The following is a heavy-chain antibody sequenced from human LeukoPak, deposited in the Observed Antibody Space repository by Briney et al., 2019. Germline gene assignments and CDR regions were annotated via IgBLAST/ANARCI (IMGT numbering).Heavy chain of an antibody. D-gene: IGHD3-10*01. Sequence: SETLSLTCTVSGGSIGSHYWSWIRQPAGKGLEWIGHISTSGSAKYNPSLKSRVTMSVDTSANQFSLKLSSLTAADTAVYYCARNSSGSGRVDYWGQGTLVTVSS. CDR2: ISTSGSA. CDR3: ARNSSGSGRVDY. V-gene: IGHV4-4*07. CDR1: GGSIGSHY. J-gene: IGHJ4*02.